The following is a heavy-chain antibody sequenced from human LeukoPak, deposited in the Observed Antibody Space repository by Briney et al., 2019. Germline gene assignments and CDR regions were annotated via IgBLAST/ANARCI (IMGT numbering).Heavy chain of an antibody. V-gene: IGHV4-39*07. CDR2: IYYSGST. J-gene: IGHJ4*02. D-gene: IGHD3-16*01. CDR1: GFTFSSYA. Sequence: GSLRLSCAASGFTFSSYAMTWVRQAPGKGLEWIGSIYYSGSTYYNPSLKSRVTISVDTSKNQFSLRLSSVTAADTAMYYCARDEYAYGGRTHPYFFDYWGQGTLVTVSS. CDR3: ARDEYAYGGRTHPYFFDY.